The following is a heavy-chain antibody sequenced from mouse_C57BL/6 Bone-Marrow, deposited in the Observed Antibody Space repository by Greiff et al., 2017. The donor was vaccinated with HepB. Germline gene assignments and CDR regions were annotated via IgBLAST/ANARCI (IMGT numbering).Heavy chain of an antibody. CDR2: INSDGGST. J-gene: IGHJ4*01. V-gene: IGHV5-2*01. CDR3: GRRYYVYAMDY. D-gene: IGHD1-1*01. Sequence: EVKLMESGGGLVQPGESLKLSCESNEYEFPSHDMSWVRKTPEKRLGLVAAINSDGGSTYYPETMERRFIIARDNTKKTLYLQMSSLRSEDTALYYCGRRYYVYAMDYWGQGTSVTVSS. CDR1: EYEFPSHD.